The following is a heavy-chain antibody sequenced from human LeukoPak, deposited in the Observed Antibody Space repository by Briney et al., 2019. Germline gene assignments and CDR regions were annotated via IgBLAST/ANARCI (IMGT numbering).Heavy chain of an antibody. D-gene: IGHD3-16*01. Sequence: ASVKVSCQASGGTFSSYAISWVRQAPGQGREWMGGIISIFGTGNYAQKFQGRVTITANKSTSTAYMELSSLRSQDTAVYYWARGAQGGSYFEYWGQGTLVTVSS. CDR3: ARGAQGGSYFEY. J-gene: IGHJ4*02. CDR2: IISIFGTG. V-gene: IGHV1-69*06. CDR1: GGTFSSYA.